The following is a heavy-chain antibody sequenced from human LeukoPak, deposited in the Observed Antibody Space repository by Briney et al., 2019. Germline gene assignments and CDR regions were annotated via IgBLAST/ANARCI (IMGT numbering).Heavy chain of an antibody. J-gene: IGHJ4*02. D-gene: IGHD3-10*01. Sequence: ATVKISCKVSGYTFTDYYMHWVQQAPGKGLEWMGLVDPEDGETIYAEKFQGRVTITADTSTDTAYMELSSLRSEDTAVYYCARSPAYGSGSEFDYWGQGTLVTVSS. CDR1: GYTFTDYY. V-gene: IGHV1-69-2*01. CDR3: ARSPAYGSGSEFDY. CDR2: VDPEDGET.